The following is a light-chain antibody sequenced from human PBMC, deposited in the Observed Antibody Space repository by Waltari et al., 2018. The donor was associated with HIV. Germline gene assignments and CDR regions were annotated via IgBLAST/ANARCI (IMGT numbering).Light chain of an antibody. CDR1: QTINSN. Sequence: DIQMTQSPSSLSESVGDRVPITCRASQTINSNLNWYQQIPGKAPKLLIFGASSLQSGVPARFSGSGSGTDFTLTVSSLQPEDFATYFCQQTYRIPQTFGQGTRVDIK. CDR3: QQTYRIPQT. J-gene: IGKJ5*01. CDR2: GAS. V-gene: IGKV1-39*01.